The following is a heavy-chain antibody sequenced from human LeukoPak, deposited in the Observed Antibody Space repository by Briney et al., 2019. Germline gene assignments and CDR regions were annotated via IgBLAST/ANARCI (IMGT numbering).Heavy chain of an antibody. CDR3: ARDPSGVSHDY. Sequence: GGSLRLSCAASGFTFSSYAMHWVRQAPGKGLEWVAVISYDGSNKYYADSVKGRFTISRDNSKNTLYLHMNSLRAEDTAVYYCARDPSGVSHDYWGQGTLVTVSS. D-gene: IGHD2-21*01. CDR1: GFTFSSYA. J-gene: IGHJ4*02. CDR2: ISYDGSNK. V-gene: IGHV3-30-3*01.